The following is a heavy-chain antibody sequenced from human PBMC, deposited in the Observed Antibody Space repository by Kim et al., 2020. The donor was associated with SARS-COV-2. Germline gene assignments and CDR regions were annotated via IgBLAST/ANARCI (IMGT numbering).Heavy chain of an antibody. CDR2: T. J-gene: IGHJ4*02. CDR3: TRGGIAAAVGY. Sequence: TEYAASVIGRFTISRDDSKSIAYLQMNSLKTEDTAVYYCTRGGIAAAVGYWGQGTLVTVSS. D-gene: IGHD6-13*01. V-gene: IGHV3-49*02.